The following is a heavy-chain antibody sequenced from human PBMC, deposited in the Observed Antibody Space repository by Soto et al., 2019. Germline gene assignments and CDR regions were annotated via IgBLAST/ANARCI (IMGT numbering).Heavy chain of an antibody. J-gene: IGHJ4*02. D-gene: IGHD3-22*01. V-gene: IGHV4-34*01. Sequence: QVQLQQWGAGLLKPSETLSLTCAVYGGSFSGYDWSWIRQPPGKGLERIGEMNHSGSTNYNPSLKSRVTISVDTSKNQFSRKLSSVTAADTAVYYCARQDRSITMIVVVRGPFDYWGQGTLVTVSS. CDR3: ARQDRSITMIVVVRGPFDY. CDR2: MNHSGST. CDR1: GGSFSGYD.